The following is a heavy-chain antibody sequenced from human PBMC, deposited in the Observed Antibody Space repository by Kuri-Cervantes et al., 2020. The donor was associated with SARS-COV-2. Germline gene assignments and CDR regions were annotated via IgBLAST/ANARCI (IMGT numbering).Heavy chain of an antibody. CDR3: ARGCDSSGYYYDFDY. J-gene: IGHJ4*02. Sequence: ASVKVSCKTSGYMFSTYDINWVRQATGQGPEWMGWMNPNSGNTGYAQKFQGRVTMTRNTSISTAYMELSSLRSEDTAVYYCARGCDSSGYYYDFDYWGQGTLVTVSS. CDR1: GYMFSTYD. V-gene: IGHV1-8*01. CDR2: MNPNSGNT. D-gene: IGHD3-22*01.